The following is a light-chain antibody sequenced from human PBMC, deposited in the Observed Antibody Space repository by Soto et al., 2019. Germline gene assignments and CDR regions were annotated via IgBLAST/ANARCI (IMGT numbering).Light chain of an antibody. CDR2: GAS. CDR3: QVYNSSPWT. CDR1: QSVSGNF. V-gene: IGKV3-20*01. Sequence: EIVLTQSPVTLSLSPGERATLSCWASQSVSGNFLAWYQVKPGQAPRLVVYGASTRASGFPDRFSGSGSGTDFTLTISRLEPEDFAMYYCQVYNSSPWTFGQGTKVDIK. J-gene: IGKJ1*01.